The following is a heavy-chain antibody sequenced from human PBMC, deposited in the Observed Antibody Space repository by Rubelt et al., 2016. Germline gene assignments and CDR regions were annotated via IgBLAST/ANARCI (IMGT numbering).Heavy chain of an antibody. V-gene: IGHV3-7*01. Sequence: EVQLVESGGGLVQPGGSLRLSCAASGLTFSNYWMNWVRQAPGKGLEWVANIKPDGSDRYFVDSVKGRFTISRDNAKNSVYLQMASLRADDTAIYFCMSGAGYWGQGTLVTVSS. D-gene: IGHD3-16*01. J-gene: IGHJ4*02. CDR2: IKPDGSDR. CDR1: GLTFSNYW. CDR3: MSGAGY.